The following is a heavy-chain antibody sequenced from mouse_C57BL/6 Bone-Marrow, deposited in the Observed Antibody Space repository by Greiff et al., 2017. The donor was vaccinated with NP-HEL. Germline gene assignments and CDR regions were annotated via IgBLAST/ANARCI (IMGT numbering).Heavy chain of an antibody. D-gene: IGHD1-1*01. J-gene: IGHJ3*01. Sequence: VQLKESGPGLVNPSQSLSLTCSVTGYSITSGYYWNWIRQFPGNKLEWMGYISYDGSNNYNPSLKNRISITRDTSKNQFFLKLNSVTTEDTATYYCAREDYGSSPRFAYWGQGTLVTVSA. CDR2: ISYDGSN. CDR1: GYSITSGYY. V-gene: IGHV3-6*01. CDR3: AREDYGSSPRFAY.